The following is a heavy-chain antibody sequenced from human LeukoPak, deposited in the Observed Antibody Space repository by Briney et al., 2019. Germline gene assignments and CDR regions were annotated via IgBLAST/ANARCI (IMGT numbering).Heavy chain of an antibody. CDR1: GFTFSSYR. CDR2: ISATSNYI. D-gene: IGHD5-18*01. J-gene: IGHJ4*02. CDR3: ARDTSGYTFDD. V-gene: IGHV3-21*01. Sequence: GGSLRLSCAASGFTFSSYRMKWVRQAPGEGLEWVSSISATSNYIYYADSVKGRFTNSRDNAKNSLYLQMNSLRAEDTAVYYCARDTSGYTFDDWGQGTLVTVSS.